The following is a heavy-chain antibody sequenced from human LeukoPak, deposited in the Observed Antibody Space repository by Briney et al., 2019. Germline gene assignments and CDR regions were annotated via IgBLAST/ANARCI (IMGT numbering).Heavy chain of an antibody. V-gene: IGHV4-34*01. D-gene: IGHD6-19*01. CDR1: GGSFSGYY. Sequence: SETLSLTCAVYGGSFSGYYWSWIRQPPGKGLEWIGEIYHSGSTNYNPSLKSRVTISVDKSKNQFSLKLSSVTAADTAVYYCARAAVADLSFDYWGQGTLVTVSS. J-gene: IGHJ4*02. CDR3: ARAAVADLSFDY. CDR2: IYHSGST.